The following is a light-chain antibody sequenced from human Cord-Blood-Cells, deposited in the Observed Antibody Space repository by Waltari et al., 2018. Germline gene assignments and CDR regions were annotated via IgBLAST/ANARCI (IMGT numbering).Light chain of an antibody. V-gene: IGLV2-14*01. CDR1: SSDVGASNY. CDR2: DVH. CDR3: SSYTSSSTVV. Sequence: QSALTQPASVSGSPGQAHTIPCPGTSSDVGASNYAPWYQPHPGKAPKLMIYDVHNRPSGVSNRFSGSKSGNTASLTISGLQAEDEADYYCSSYTSSSTVVFGGGTKLTVL. J-gene: IGLJ2*01.